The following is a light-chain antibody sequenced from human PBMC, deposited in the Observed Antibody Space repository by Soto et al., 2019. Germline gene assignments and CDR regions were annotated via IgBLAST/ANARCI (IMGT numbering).Light chain of an antibody. CDR1: QTVNSN. Sequence: EIVMTQSPATLSVSPGERATLSCRASQTVNSNLAWYQQNPGQPPRLLIYGASTRATGIPARFSGSGSGTEFTLTISSLQSEDFAVYYCQQYNNWPRTFGQGTKVEIK. CDR3: QQYNNWPRT. J-gene: IGKJ1*01. CDR2: GAS. V-gene: IGKV3-15*01.